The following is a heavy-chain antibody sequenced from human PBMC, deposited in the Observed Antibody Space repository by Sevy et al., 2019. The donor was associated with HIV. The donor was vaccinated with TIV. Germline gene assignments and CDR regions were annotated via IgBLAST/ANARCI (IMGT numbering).Heavy chain of an antibody. Sequence: GGSLRLSCVGSGFTFRNFGVHWLRQAPGKGLEWLSVVSYDGSSKYYVDSVKGRFIVSRDNSKNTRYLQMNSLRTEDTAVYYCARGGSGDYYYYGVDVRGQGTTVTVS. J-gene: IGHJ6*02. CDR1: GFTFRNFG. V-gene: IGHV3-30*03. CDR3: ARGGSGDYYYYGVDV. CDR2: VSYDGSSK. D-gene: IGHD3-10*01.